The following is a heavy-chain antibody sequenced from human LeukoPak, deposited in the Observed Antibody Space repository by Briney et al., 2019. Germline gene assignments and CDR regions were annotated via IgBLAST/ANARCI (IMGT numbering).Heavy chain of an antibody. CDR1: GFTFSSYW. Sequence: GGSLRLSCAASGFTFSSYWMSWVRQAPGKGLEWVANIKEDGSEKHYVDSVKGRFTISRDNAKNSLYLQMNSLRAEDTAVYYCARRDGGHYDILTSYYLYYYYMDVWGKGTTVTVSS. CDR3: ARRDGGHYDILTSYYLYYYYMDV. V-gene: IGHV3-7*01. CDR2: IKEDGSEK. J-gene: IGHJ6*03. D-gene: IGHD3-9*01.